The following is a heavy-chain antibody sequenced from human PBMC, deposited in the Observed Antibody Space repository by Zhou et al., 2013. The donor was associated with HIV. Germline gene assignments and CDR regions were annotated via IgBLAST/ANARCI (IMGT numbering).Heavy chain of an antibody. CDR1: GYTFTNYG. J-gene: IGHJ6*03. V-gene: IGHV1-8*03. D-gene: IGHD6-25*01. CDR3: ARGLSARWGGGGFFYMDV. CDR2: MNPNSGNT. Sequence: QVQLVQSGAEVKKPGASVKVSCKASGYTFTNYGLSWVRQATGQGLEWMGWMNPNSGNTGYAQKFQGRVTITRDTSISTTYMELRSLRSDDTAVYFCARGLSARWGGGGFFYMDVWGRGTTVTVSS.